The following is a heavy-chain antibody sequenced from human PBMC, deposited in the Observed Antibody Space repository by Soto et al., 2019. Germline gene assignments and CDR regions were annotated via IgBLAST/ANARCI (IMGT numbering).Heavy chain of an antibody. J-gene: IGHJ5*02. CDR2: KKQDGSEK. V-gene: IGHV3-7*01. CDR1: GFTFSSYW. D-gene: IGHD5-18*01. CDR3: ARDVMKWIQFENWFDP. Sequence: GGSLRLSCAASGFTFSSYWMSWVRQAPGKGLEWVANKKQDGSEKYYVDSVKGRFTISRDNAKNSLYLQMNSLRAEDTAVYYCARDVMKWIQFENWFDPWGQGTLVTVSS.